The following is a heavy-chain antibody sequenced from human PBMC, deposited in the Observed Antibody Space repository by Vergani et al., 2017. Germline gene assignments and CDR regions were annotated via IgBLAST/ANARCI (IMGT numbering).Heavy chain of an antibody. CDR1: GLTFSSYA. D-gene: IGHD4-17*01. CDR3: AKGGTVTTPDAFDI. J-gene: IGHJ3*02. CDR2: ISGSGGST. Sequence: EVQLLESGGGLVQPGGSLRLSCAASGLTFSSYAMSWVRQATGKGLEWVSAISGSGGSTYYADSVKGRFTITRDNSKNTLYLQVNSLRAEDTAVYCCAKGGTVTTPDAFDIWGQGTMVTVSS. V-gene: IGHV3-23*01.